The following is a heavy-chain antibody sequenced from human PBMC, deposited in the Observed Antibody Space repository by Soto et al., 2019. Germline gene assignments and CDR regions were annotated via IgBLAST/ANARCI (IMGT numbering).Heavy chain of an antibody. CDR1: GGSVSSGDYY. CDR2: IYHSGST. D-gene: IGHD6-13*01. J-gene: IGHJ5*02. CDR3: ARDLAEQQLVFDP. Sequence: QVQLQESGPGLVKPSQTLSLICTVSGGSVSSGDYYWSWIRQPPGKVLEWIGYIYHSGSTYYNPSLKSRVTISVDTSNNHFSLKLSSVTAADTAVYYCARDLAEQQLVFDPWGQGTLVTVSS. V-gene: IGHV4-30-4*01.